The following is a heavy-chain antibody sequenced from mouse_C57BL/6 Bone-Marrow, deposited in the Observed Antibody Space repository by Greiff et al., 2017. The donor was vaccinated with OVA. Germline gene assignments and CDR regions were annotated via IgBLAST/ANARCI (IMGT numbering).Heavy chain of an antibody. J-gene: IGHJ1*03. CDR3: ARLMITGPWYFDV. V-gene: IGHV1-4*01. D-gene: IGHD2-4*01. CDR1: GYTFTSYT. Sequence: QVQLKQSGAELARPGASVKMSCKASGYTFTSYTMHWVKQRPGQGLEWIGYINPSSGYTKYNQKFKDKATLTADKSSSTAYMQLSSLTSEDSAVYYCARLMITGPWYFDVWGTGTTVTVSS. CDR2: INPSSGYT.